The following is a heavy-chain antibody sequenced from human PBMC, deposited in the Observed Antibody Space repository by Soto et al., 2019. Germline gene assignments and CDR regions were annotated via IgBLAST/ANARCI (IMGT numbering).Heavy chain of an antibody. V-gene: IGHV4-30-2*01. D-gene: IGHD2-15*01. CDR1: GGSISSGGYS. CDR3: ARGEVVALGY. Sequence: QLQLQESGSGLVKPSQTLSLTCAVSGGSISSGGYSWSWIRQPPGKGLEWIGYIYHSGSTYYNPSPKSRVTILVKRDKNQVSLKLSSVTAADTAVYYCARGEVVALGYWGQGTLVPVSS. J-gene: IGHJ4*02. CDR2: IYHSGST.